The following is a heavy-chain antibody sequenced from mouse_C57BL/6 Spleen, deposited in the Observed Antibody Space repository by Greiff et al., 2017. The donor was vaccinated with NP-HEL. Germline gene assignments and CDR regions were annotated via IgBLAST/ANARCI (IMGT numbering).Heavy chain of an antibody. J-gene: IGHJ4*01. CDR3: ARSPYGYDPYYAMDD. CDR2: ISSGSTTI. CDR1: GFTFSDYG. D-gene: IGHD2-2*01. Sequence: EVKLMESGGGLVKPGGSLKLSCAASGFTFSDYGMHWVRQAPEKGLEWVAYISSGSTTIYYADTVKGRFTISRDNAKNTLFLQMTSLRSEDTAMYYCARSPYGYDPYYAMDDWGQGTSVTVSS. V-gene: IGHV5-17*01.